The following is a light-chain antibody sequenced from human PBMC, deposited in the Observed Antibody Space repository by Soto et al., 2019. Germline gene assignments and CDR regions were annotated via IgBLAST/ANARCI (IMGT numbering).Light chain of an antibody. CDR2: DVS. V-gene: IGKV1-13*02. J-gene: IGKJ5*01. CDR3: QQFNSYPIT. CDR1: QDIRGA. Sequence: IPGAPSPSSPSSSVGDRGTITCRASQDIRGALAWYQQKPGKAPKLLIYDVSTLESGVPSRFSGSGSGTEFTLTISSLQPEDFGTYYCQQFNSYPITFGHGTRLEIK.